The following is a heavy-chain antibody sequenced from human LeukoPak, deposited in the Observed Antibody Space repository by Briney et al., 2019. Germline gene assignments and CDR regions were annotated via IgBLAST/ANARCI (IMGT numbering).Heavy chain of an antibody. CDR3: ARYTSNVVGKRYYFDY. V-gene: IGHV3-7*01. Sequence: PGGSLRLSCAASGFTFSSYGMHWVRQAPGKGLEGVANIKQCGSEKNYLDSVKGRFTISRDNAMKSRYLQMNSLRAEDTAVYYCARYTSNVVGKRYYFDYWGQGTLVTVSS. CDR1: GFTFSSYG. D-gene: IGHD1-26*01. J-gene: IGHJ4*02. CDR2: IKQCGSEK.